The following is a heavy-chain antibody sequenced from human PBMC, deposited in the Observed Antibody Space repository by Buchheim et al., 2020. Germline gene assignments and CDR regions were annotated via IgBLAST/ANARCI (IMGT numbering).Heavy chain of an antibody. Sequence: QVQLVESGGGLVKPGGSLRLSCAASGFTFSDYYMSWIRQAPGKGLEWVSYISSSSSYTNYADSVKGRFTISRENAQNSLYLQMNSLRAEDTAVYYCARVDCSSTSCYWSGDYWGQGTL. CDR3: ARVDCSSTSCYWSGDY. CDR1: GFTFSDYY. CDR2: ISSSSSYT. V-gene: IGHV3-11*05. D-gene: IGHD2-2*01. J-gene: IGHJ4*02.